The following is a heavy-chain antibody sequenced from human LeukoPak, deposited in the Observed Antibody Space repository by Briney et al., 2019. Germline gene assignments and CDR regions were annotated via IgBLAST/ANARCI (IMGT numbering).Heavy chain of an antibody. D-gene: IGHD6-13*01. CDR2: IWYDGSNK. CDR1: GFTFSSYG. V-gene: IGHV3-33*01. J-gene: IGHJ4*02. Sequence: GGSLRLSCAASGFTFSSYGMHWVRQAPGKGLEWVAVIWYDGSNKYYADSMKGRFTISRDNSKNTLYLQMNSLRAEDTAVYYCAREASFFSSSPWYYFDYWGQGTLVTVSS. CDR3: AREASFFSSSPWYYFDY.